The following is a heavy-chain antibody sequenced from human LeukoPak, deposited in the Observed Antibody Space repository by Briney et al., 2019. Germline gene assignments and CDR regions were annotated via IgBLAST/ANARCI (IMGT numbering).Heavy chain of an antibody. J-gene: IGHJ2*01. D-gene: IGHD2-2*01. CDR2: IYHSGST. Sequence: SETLSLTCTVSGGSISSGGYYWSWIRQPPGKGLEWIGYIYHSGSTYYNPSLKSRVTISVDRSKNQFSLKLSSVTAADTAVYYCARNLGVPAATRPWGAAGTSSYWYFDLWGRGTLVTVSS. CDR1: GGSISSGGYY. V-gene: IGHV4-30-2*01. CDR3: ARNLGVPAATRPWGAAGTSSYWYFDL.